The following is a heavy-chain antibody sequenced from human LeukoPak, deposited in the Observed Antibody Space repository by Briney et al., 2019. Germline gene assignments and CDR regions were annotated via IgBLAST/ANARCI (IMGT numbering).Heavy chain of an antibody. CDR3: ARDERGSGSYNFDY. CDR1: VYTFTGYY. Sequence: GAPERVSCGACVYTFTGYYMHCVRHTAGQGLERMVWINPNSGRTDYTQKLQGWVIMTRDTSISTAYMELSRLRSDYTAVYYCARDERGSGSYNFDYWGQGTLVTVSS. CDR2: INPNSGRT. V-gene: IGHV1-2*04. D-gene: IGHD3-10*01. J-gene: IGHJ4*02.